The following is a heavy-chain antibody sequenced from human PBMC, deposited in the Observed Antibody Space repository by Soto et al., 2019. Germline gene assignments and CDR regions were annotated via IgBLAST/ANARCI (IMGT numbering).Heavy chain of an antibody. CDR3: ARDPPPGNSGYDGGGIAVAENYYYYGMDV. CDR1: GGTFSSYA. J-gene: IGHJ6*02. Sequence: QVQLVQSGAEVKKPGSSVKVSCKASGGTFSSYAISWVRQAPGQGLEWMGGIIPIFGTANYAQKFQGRVTVTADESTSTAYMELGSLRSEDTAVYYCARDPPPGNSGYDGGGIAVAENYYYYGMDVWGQGTTVTVSS. V-gene: IGHV1-69*12. D-gene: IGHD5-12*01. CDR2: IIPIFGTA.